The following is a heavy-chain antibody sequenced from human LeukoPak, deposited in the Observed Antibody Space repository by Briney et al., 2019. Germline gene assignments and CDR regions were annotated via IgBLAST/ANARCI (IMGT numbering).Heavy chain of an antibody. D-gene: IGHD3-22*01. V-gene: IGHV1-46*01. Sequence: ASVKVSCKASGYTFTSYYMHWVRQAPGQGLEWMRIINPSGGSTSYAQKFQGRVTMTRDMSTSTVYMELSSLRSEDTAVYYCAILGYYDSSLPLTGLDYWGQGTLVTVSS. CDR1: GYTFTSYY. J-gene: IGHJ4*01. CDR2: INPSGGST. CDR3: AILGYYDSSLPLTGLDY.